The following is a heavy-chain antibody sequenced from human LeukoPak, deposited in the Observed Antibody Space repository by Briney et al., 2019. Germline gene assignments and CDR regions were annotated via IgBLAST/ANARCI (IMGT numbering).Heavy chain of an antibody. J-gene: IGHJ4*02. CDR3: ASESEQVVPAAMNY. Sequence: GGSLRLSCAASGFTFSSYWMSWVRQAPGKGLEWVANIKQGGSKKYYVDSVKGRFTISKDNANNSLQLQINSLGAEATALYYCASESEQVVPAAMNYWGQGTLVTVSS. CDR2: IKQGGSKK. D-gene: IGHD2-2*01. V-gene: IGHV3-7*01. CDR1: GFTFSSYW.